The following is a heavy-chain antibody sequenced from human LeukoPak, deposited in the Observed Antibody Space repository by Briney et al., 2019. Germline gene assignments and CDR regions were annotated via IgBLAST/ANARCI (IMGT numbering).Heavy chain of an antibody. V-gene: IGHV3-21*04. D-gene: IGHD3-22*01. J-gene: IGHJ3*02. CDR1: GFTFSSYS. Sequence: PGGSLRLSCAASGFTFSSYSMNWVRQAPGKGLEWVSSISSSSYIYYADSVKGRFTISRDNAKNTLYLQMNSLRAEDTAVYYCAKPQGDYYDSSGYGDAFDIWGQGTMVTVSS. CDR3: AKPQGDYYDSSGYGDAFDI. CDR2: ISSSSYI.